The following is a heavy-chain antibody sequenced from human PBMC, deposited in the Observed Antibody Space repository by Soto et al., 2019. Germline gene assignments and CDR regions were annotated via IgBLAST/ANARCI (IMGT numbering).Heavy chain of an antibody. CDR1: GFSFSSYA. CDR2: ISGSGGST. CDR3: AKDGSLSYNWKNYSYYMDV. D-gene: IGHD1-20*01. Sequence: PGGSLGLSCAASGFSFSSYAMRWVRQAPGKGLEWVSAISGSGGSTYYADSVKGRFTISRDNSKNTLYLQMNSLRAEDTAVYYCAKDGSLSYNWKNYSYYMDVWGKGTTVTVSS. J-gene: IGHJ6*03. V-gene: IGHV3-23*01.